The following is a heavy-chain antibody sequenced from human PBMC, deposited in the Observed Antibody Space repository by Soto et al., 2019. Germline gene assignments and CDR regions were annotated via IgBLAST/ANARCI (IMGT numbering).Heavy chain of an antibody. CDR2: IIPIFGTA. Sequence: SVKVCCKASGGTFSSYAISWVRQAPGQGLEWMGGIIPIFGTANYAQKFQGRVTITADESTSTAYMELSSLRSEDTAVYYCAREYYDFWSGYPYPSYFDYWGQGTLVTVSS. V-gene: IGHV1-69*13. D-gene: IGHD3-3*01. CDR3: AREYYDFWSGYPYPSYFDY. J-gene: IGHJ4*02. CDR1: GGTFSSYA.